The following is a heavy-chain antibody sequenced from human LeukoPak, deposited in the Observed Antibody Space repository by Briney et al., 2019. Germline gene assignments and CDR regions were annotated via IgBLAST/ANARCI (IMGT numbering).Heavy chain of an antibody. V-gene: IGHV4-34*01. J-gene: IGHJ4*02. CDR1: GGSFSGYY. CDR3: ARGRGGYCSSTSCHPFDY. D-gene: IGHD2-2*03. CDR2: INHSGST. Sequence: SETLSLTCAVYGGSFSGYYWSWIRQPPGKGLEWIGEINHSGSTNYNPSLKSRVTISVDTSKNQFPLKLSSVTAADTAVYYCARGRGGYCSSTSCHPFDYWGQGTLVTVSS.